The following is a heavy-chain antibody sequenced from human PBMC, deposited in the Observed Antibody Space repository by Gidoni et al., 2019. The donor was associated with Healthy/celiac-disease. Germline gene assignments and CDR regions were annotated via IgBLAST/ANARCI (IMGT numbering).Heavy chain of an antibody. Sequence: EVQLVESGGGLVQPGGSLKLSCAASGFTFSGSAMHWVRQASGKGLEWVGRIRSKANSYATPYAASVTGRFTISRDDSKNTAYLQMNSLKTEDTAVYYCTRQDDQGAGVCDYWGQGTLVTVSS. D-gene: IGHD1-26*01. CDR3: TRQDDQGAGVCDY. CDR1: GFTFSGSA. J-gene: IGHJ4*02. V-gene: IGHV3-73*02. CDR2: IRSKANSYAT.